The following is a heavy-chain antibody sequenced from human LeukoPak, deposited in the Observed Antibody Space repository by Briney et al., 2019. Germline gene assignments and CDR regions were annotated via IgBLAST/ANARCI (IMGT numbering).Heavy chain of an antibody. J-gene: IGHJ4*02. CDR1: GFTFSSYW. CDR3: ARENQNLWFGELYFDY. V-gene: IGHV3-7*01. CDR2: IKQDGSEK. D-gene: IGHD3-10*01. Sequence: GGSLRLSCAASGFTFSSYWMSWVRQAPGKGLEWVANIKQDGSEKYYVDSVKGRFTISRDNAKNSLYLQMNSLRAEDTAVYYCARENQNLWFGELYFDYWGQGTLVTVSS.